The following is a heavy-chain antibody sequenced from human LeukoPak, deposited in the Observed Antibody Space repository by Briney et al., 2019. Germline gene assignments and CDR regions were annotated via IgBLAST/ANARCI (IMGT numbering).Heavy chain of an antibody. J-gene: IGHJ3*02. CDR1: GYSISSGYY. D-gene: IGHD6-13*01. CDR3: ARDYFSSWYGGAFDI. CDR2: IYHSGST. Sequence: PSETLSLTCTVSGYSISSGYYWGWIRQPPGKGLKWIGSIYHSGSTYYNPSLKSRVTISVDTSKNQFSLKLNSVTAADTAVYYCARDYFSSWYGGAFDIWGQGTMVTVSS. V-gene: IGHV4-38-2*02.